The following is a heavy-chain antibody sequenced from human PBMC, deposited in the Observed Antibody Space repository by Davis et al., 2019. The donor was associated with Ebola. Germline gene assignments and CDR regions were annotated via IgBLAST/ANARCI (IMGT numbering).Heavy chain of an antibody. D-gene: IGHD2/OR15-2a*01. Sequence: GESLKISCAASGFVFSSYVMSWVRRAPGKGLEWVSTLGTSADTYYADSVKGLFTISRDNSKNTLHLQMKSLRVEDTAMYYCVKDTSNIWFDVWGQGTLVTVSA. CDR2: LGTSADT. CDR3: VKDTSNIWFDV. V-gene: IGHV3-23*01. CDR1: GFVFSSYV. J-gene: IGHJ3*01.